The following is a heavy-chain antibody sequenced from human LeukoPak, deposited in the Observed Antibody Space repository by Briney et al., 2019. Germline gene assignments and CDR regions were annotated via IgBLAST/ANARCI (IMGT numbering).Heavy chain of an antibody. J-gene: IGHJ4*02. D-gene: IGHD3-16*01. CDR2: ISGRSSHT. Sequence: GGSLRLSCSASGFTFSDYDMNWIRQAPGKGLEWISAISGRSSHTYYGDSVRGRFSISRDNAKNLLYLQMNGLGAEDTAVYYCGRAFPPLRTSSAGDLWGQGTLVTVSS. CDR3: GRAFPPLRTSSAGDL. V-gene: IGHV3-21*06. CDR1: GFTFSDYD.